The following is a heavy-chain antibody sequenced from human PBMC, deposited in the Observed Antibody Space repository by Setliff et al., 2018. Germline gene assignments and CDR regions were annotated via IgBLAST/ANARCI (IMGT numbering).Heavy chain of an antibody. J-gene: IGHJ4*02. CDR3: VRNLWDLDPI. V-gene: IGHV4-39*01. CDR2: IYYSGST. CDR1: DGSISSSNYY. Sequence: SETLSLTCTVSDGSISSSNYYWGWIRQPPGKGLEWIGTIYYSGSTYYNLSLKSRVTISVDMSKNQFSLKLRSVTAADTAIYYCVRNLWDLDPIWGQETLVTVSS. D-gene: IGHD1-26*01.